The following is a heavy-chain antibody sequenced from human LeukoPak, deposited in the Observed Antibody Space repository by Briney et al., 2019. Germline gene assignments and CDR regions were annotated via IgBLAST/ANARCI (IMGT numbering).Heavy chain of an antibody. Sequence: ASVEVSCKASGGTFSSYAISWVRQAPGQGLEWMGRIIPILGIANYAQKFQGRVTITADKSTSTAYMELSSLRSEDTAVYYCARGRISSRPYFDYWGQGTLVTVSS. V-gene: IGHV1-69*04. CDR3: ARGRISSRPYFDY. J-gene: IGHJ4*02. D-gene: IGHD6-13*01. CDR1: GGTFSSYA. CDR2: IIPILGIA.